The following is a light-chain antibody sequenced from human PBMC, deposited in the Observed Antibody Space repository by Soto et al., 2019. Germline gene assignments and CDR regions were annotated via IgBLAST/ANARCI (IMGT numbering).Light chain of an antibody. CDR3: QQYDVWPPIT. V-gene: IGKV3-15*01. J-gene: IGKJ5*01. Sequence: EVVLTQSPAALSVSPGDTATLSCRASQSVVDNLAWYQQRPGQSPRLLIYRATSMATGVPARFSGSGSGTEFSLTIRSLQSEDFAVYYCQQYDVWPPITFGQGTRLEFK. CDR2: RAT. CDR1: QSVVDN.